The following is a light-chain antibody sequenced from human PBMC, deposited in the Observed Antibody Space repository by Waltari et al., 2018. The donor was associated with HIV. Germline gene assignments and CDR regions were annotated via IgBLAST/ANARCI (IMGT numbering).Light chain of an antibody. V-gene: IGKV1-39*01. CDR2: ATA. Sequence: DIQMTQSPSSLSASIGDRVTIPCRASQSIKRNLNWFQQKSGKAPNILIYATATLQNGVPSRFSGSGSETNFTLTITRLQPEDFATYYCQQSYATPRSFGQGTKL. J-gene: IGKJ2*03. CDR1: QSIKRN. CDR3: QQSYATPRS.